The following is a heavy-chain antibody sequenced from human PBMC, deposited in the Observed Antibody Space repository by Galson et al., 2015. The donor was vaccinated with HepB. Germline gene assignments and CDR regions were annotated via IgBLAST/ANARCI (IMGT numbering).Heavy chain of an antibody. D-gene: IGHD2-2*01. J-gene: IGHJ4*02. CDR3: AKDASSPINELDS. Sequence: SLRLSCAVSGFTFSTYAVSWVRQAPGKGLEWVSCICGWGGGTYYADSVRGRFIVSGDNSRNTLFLQMNSLRVEDTAIYFCAKDASSPINELDSWPQGTHVSGS. CDR1: GFTFSTYA. CDR2: ICGWGGGT. V-gene: IGHV3-23*01.